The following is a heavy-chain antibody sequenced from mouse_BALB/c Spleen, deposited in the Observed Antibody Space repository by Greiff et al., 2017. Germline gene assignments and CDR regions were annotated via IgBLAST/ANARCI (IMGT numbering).Heavy chain of an antibody. Sequence: EVHLVESGGGLVQPGGSLKLSCAASGFTFSSYTMSWVRQTPEKRLEWVAYISNGGGSTYYPDTVKGRFTISRDNAKNTLYLQMSSLKSEDTAMYYCARHDRPYWYFDVWGAGTTVTVSS. CDR1: GFTFSSYT. V-gene: IGHV5-12-2*01. CDR3: ARHDRPYWYFDV. J-gene: IGHJ1*01. CDR2: ISNGGGST. D-gene: IGHD2-14*01.